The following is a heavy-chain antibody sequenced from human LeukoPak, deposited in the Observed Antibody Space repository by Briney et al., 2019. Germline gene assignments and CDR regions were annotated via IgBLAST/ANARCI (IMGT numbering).Heavy chain of an antibody. CDR1: GFTFSSYG. V-gene: IGHV3-33*01. D-gene: IGHD5-18*01. Sequence: GGSLGLSCAASGFTFSSYGMHWVRQAPGKGLEWVAVIWYDGSNKYYADSVKGRFTISRDNSKNTLYLQMNSLRAEDTAVYYCARDDLDTAPFDYWGQGTLVTVSS. CDR3: ARDDLDTAPFDY. CDR2: IWYDGSNK. J-gene: IGHJ4*02.